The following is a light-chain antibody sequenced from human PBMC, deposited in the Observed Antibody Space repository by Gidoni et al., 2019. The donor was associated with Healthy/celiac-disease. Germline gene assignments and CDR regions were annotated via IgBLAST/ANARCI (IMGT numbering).Light chain of an antibody. J-gene: IGKJ1*01. CDR3: KQGTHWPPT. Sequence: DVVMTQSPLSLPVTLGQPASISCRSSQSLVHSDGNTYLNWFQQKPGQSPRRLIYKVSNRDSGVPYRFSGSGSGTDFTLKISRVEAEDVGVYYCKQGTHWPPTFGQGTKVEIK. V-gene: IGKV2-30*02. CDR2: KVS. CDR1: QSLVHSDGNTY.